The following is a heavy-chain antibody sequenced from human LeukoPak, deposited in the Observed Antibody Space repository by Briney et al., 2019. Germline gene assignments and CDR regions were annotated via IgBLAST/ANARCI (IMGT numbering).Heavy chain of an antibody. Sequence: PSETLSLTCTVSGGSISSYYWSWIRQPPGKGLEWIGYIYYSGSTNYNPSLKSRVTISVDTSKNQFSLKLSSVTAADTVVYYCARATSGYHYDPWGQGTLVTVSS. D-gene: IGHD5-12*01. J-gene: IGHJ5*02. CDR1: GGSISSYY. V-gene: IGHV4-59*01. CDR3: ARATSGYHYDP. CDR2: IYYSGST.